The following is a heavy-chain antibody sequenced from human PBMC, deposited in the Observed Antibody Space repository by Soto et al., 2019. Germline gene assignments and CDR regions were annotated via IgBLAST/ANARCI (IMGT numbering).Heavy chain of an antibody. CDR2: IYHSGST. D-gene: IGHD1-26*01. CDR3: ARAPYRGSYYHYFDY. J-gene: IGHJ4*02. Sequence: QVQLQESGPGLVKPSGTLSLTCAVSGGAISSSNWWSWVRQPPGKGLEWIGEIYHSGSTNYNPSLKRRVTISVDQSKNQFYLKLSSVTAADTAVYYCARAPYRGSYYHYFDYWGQGTLVTVSS. CDR1: GGAISSSNW. V-gene: IGHV4-4*02.